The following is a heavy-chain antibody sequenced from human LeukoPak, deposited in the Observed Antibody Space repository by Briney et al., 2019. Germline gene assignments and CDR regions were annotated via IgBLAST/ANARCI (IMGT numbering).Heavy chain of an antibody. CDR2: INTNTGNP. V-gene: IGHV7-4-1*02. J-gene: IGHJ1*01. CDR1: GYTFTSYA. D-gene: IGHD1-1*01. CDR3: ARDHPSKNAWPGVQH. Sequence: ASVKVSCNASGYTFTSYAMNWVRQAPGQGLEWMGWINTNTGNPTYAQGFTGRFVISLDTSVSTAYLQISSLKAEDTAVYYCARDHPSKNAWPGVQHWGQGTLVTVSS.